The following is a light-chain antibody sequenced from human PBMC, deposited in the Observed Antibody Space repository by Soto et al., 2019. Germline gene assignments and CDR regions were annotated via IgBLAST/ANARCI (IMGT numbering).Light chain of an antibody. CDR1: QSVSSSY. CDR3: HQYGTSRT. Sequence: EIVLTQSPGTLSLSPGERATLSCRASQSVSSSYLAWYQQKPGQAPRLLISNASRRATGIPDRFSGSGSWTDFTLTISRLEPEDFAVYYCHQYGTSRTFGQGTRVEIK. J-gene: IGKJ1*01. CDR2: NAS. V-gene: IGKV3-20*01.